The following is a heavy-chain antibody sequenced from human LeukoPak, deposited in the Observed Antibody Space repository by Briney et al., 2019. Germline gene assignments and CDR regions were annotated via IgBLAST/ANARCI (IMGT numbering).Heavy chain of an antibody. Sequence: ASVKVSCKVSGNTLTELSMHWVRQAPGKGLEWMGGFDPEDGETIYAQKFQGRVTMTEDTSTDTAYMELSSLKSEDTAVYYCATGLGFVGWFDPWGQGTLVTVSS. D-gene: IGHD3-16*01. V-gene: IGHV1-24*01. CDR2: FDPEDGET. J-gene: IGHJ5*02. CDR1: GNTLTELS. CDR3: ATGLGFVGWFDP.